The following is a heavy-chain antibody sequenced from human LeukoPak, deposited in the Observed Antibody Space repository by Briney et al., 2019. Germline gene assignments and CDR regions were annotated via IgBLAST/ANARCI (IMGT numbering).Heavy chain of an antibody. Sequence: GASVKVSCKASGYTFTSYGISWVRQAPGQGLEWMGGIIPIFGTANYAQKFQGRVTITADESTSTAYMELSSLRSEDTAVYYCARSSDSFVAGSQTVFDYWGQGTLVTVSS. V-gene: IGHV1-69*13. D-gene: IGHD6-19*01. CDR3: ARSSDSFVAGSQTVFDY. CDR2: IIPIFGTA. J-gene: IGHJ4*02. CDR1: GYTFTSYG.